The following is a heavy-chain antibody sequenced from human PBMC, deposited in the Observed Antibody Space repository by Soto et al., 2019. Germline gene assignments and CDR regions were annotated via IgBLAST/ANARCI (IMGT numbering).Heavy chain of an antibody. J-gene: IGHJ4*02. CDR1: GGSISTYY. Sequence: PSETLSLTCTVSGGSISTYYWSWIRQAPGKGLEWIGYINYSGSTNYNPSLKSRVTISVDTSKNELSLNLNSVTAADTAVYYCARGNRDYYDSSGYYFNYWGQGALVTVSS. D-gene: IGHD3-22*01. V-gene: IGHV4-59*01. CDR2: INYSGST. CDR3: ARGNRDYYDSSGYYFNY.